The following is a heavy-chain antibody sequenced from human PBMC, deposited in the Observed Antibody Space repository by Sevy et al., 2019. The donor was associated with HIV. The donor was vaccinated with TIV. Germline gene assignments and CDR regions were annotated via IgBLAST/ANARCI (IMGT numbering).Heavy chain of an antibody. CDR1: GFTFTNYA. Sequence: GGSLRLSCAASGFTFTNYAMNWVRQAPGKGLEWVSGISDSGDTTHHAESVKGRFTISRDNSKNTVSLQMSSLRAEDTAIYYCARAGGWGNINHSNQILDIWGHGTKVTVSS. CDR2: ISDSGDTT. D-gene: IGHD3-16*01. V-gene: IGHV3-23*01. J-gene: IGHJ3*02. CDR3: ARAGGWGNINHSNQILDI.